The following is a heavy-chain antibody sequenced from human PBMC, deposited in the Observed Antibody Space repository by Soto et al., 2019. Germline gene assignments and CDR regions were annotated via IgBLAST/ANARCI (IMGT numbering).Heavy chain of an antibody. CDR1: GGTFGNSS. CDR3: ARDQARQQLGGNYSYGIDV. D-gene: IGHD3-3*02. Sequence: QVQLVQSGAEVKKPGSSVTVSCKASGGTFGNSSISWVRQSHGQGLEWMGGIIPIFPTPDYAQKFQGRVKITADESTSTAYRELPSLRSEDTAGYYCARDQARQQLGGNYSYGIDVWGQGTMVTVSS. V-gene: IGHV1-69*12. CDR2: IIPIFPTP. J-gene: IGHJ6*02.